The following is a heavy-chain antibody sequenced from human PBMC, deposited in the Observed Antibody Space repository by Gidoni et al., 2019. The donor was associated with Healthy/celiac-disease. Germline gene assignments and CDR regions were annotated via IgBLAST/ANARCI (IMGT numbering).Heavy chain of an antibody. CDR3: AREQPQLWLGYYYGMDV. CDR2: ISSSGSTI. J-gene: IGHJ6*02. D-gene: IGHD5-18*01. Sequence: QVQLVESRGGLVKPGGSLRLSCAASGFTFRDYYMSWIRQAPGKGLEWVSYISSSGSTIYYADSVKGRFTISRDNAKNSLYLQMNSLRAEDTAVYYCAREQPQLWLGYYYGMDVWGQGTTVTVSS. CDR1: GFTFRDYY. V-gene: IGHV3-11*01.